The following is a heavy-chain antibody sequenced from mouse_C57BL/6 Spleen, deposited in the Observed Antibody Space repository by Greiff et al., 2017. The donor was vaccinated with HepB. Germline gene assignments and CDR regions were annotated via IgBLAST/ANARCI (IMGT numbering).Heavy chain of an antibody. CDR2: ISSGSSTI. V-gene: IGHV5-17*01. D-gene: IGHD1-1*01. Sequence: EVQLVESGGGLVKPGGSLKLSCAASGFTFSDYGMHWVRQAPEKGLEWVAYISSGSSTIYYADTVKGRFTISRDNAKNTLFLQMTSLRSEDTAMYYCARGGPIYYGSSPYDAMDYWGQGTSVTVSS. J-gene: IGHJ4*01. CDR3: ARGGPIYYGSSPYDAMDY. CDR1: GFTFSDYG.